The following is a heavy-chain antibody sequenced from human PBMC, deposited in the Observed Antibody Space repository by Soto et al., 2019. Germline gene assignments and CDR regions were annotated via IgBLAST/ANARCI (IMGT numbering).Heavy chain of an antibody. CDR3: AGESLDILTGPPWVWYFDL. V-gene: IGHV4-34*01. CDR1: GGSFSGYY. CDR2: INDRGAI. J-gene: IGHJ2*01. Sequence: QVQLQQWGAGPLRPLETLSLTCGVSGGSFSGYYWAWIRQSPGKGLEWIGEINDRGAINYNPSLKSRVSSSVDTSKNHYSLNLRSVTAADTAVYYCAGESLDILTGPPWVWYFDLWGRGTLVTVSS. D-gene: IGHD3-9*01.